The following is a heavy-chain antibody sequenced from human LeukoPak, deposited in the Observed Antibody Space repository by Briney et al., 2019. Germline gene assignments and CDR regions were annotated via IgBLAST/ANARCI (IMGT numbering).Heavy chain of an antibody. CDR2: INPSGGST. CDR3: ARAGYDSSGYYSY. J-gene: IGHJ4*02. CDR1: GYILTNYY. V-gene: IGHV1-46*01. D-gene: IGHD3-22*01. Sequence: ASVKVSCKASGYILTNYYMHWVRQAPGQGLEWMGIINPSGGSTTYAQKFQGRVTMTRDTSTSTVYMEVSSLRSEDTAVYYCARAGYDSSGYYSYWGQGTLVTVSS.